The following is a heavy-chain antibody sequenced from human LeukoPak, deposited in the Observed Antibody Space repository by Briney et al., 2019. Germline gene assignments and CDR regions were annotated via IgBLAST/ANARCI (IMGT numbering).Heavy chain of an antibody. J-gene: IGHJ5*02. Sequence: PSETLSLTCAVSGGSIRRSHWWSWVRQPPGKGLEWLAEIYNSGSTNYNPSLKSRLTISEDKSKNQSSLKLSSVTAADTAVYYCARVTYDNWFDPWGQGPWSPSPQ. V-gene: IGHV4-4*02. CDR2: IYNSGST. CDR1: GGSIRRSHW. CDR3: ARVTYDNWFDP.